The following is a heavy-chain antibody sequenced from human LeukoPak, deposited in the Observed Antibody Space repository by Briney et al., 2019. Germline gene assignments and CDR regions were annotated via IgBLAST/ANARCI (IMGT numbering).Heavy chain of an antibody. CDR1: DYSISSGYY. D-gene: IGHD4-17*01. V-gene: IGHV4-38-2*02. CDR2: ISHSGST. Sequence: PSETLSLTCIASDYSISSGYYWGWIRQPPGKGLEWIGSISHSGSTYYNPSLKSRVTISVDTSKNQFSLKLSSVTAADTAVYYCAGDGDYEAYFQHWGQGTLVTVSS. CDR3: AGDGDYEAYFQH. J-gene: IGHJ1*01.